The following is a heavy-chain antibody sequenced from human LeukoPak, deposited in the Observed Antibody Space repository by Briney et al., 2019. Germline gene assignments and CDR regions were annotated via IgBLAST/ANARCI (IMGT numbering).Heavy chain of an antibody. J-gene: IGHJ4*02. CDR2: IYYSGST. CDR1: GGSIDNYY. CDR3: AKPDSSTWYGRGFDY. Sequence: SETLSLTCTVSGGSIDNYYWSWIRQPPGKGLEWIGYIYYSGSTNYNPSLKSRVTISVDTSKNQFSLKLTSVTAADTAVYYCAKPDSSTWYGRGFDYWGQGTLVTVSS. V-gene: IGHV4-59*01. D-gene: IGHD6-13*01.